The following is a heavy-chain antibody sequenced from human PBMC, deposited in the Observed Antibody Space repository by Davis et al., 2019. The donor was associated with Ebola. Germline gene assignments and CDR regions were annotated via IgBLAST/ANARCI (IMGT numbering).Heavy chain of an antibody. Sequence: PGGSLRLSCAASGFTFSSYSMTWVRQTPGKGLEWVSVIGYGGADIQYADSVKGRFTISRDNSKNTLYLQMNSLRAEDTAVYYCAKKVHSWQCLDYWGQGTLVTVSS. V-gene: IGHV3-23*01. CDR3: AKKVHSWQCLDY. D-gene: IGHD5/OR15-5a*01. CDR2: IGYGGADI. CDR1: GFTFSSYS. J-gene: IGHJ4*02.